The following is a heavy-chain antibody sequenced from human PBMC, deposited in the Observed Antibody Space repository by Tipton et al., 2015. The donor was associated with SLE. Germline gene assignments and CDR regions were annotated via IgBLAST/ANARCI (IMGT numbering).Heavy chain of an antibody. V-gene: IGHV4-61*02. CDR3: ARGGLGFCTSGTCYDVTDI. Sequence: LRLSCTVSGGSISSGSYYWSWIRQPAGKGLEWIGRVYTSGSTNFNPSLRSRVTISRDTSKNQFSVKLSSVTAADTAIYYCARGGLGFCTSGTCYDVTDIWGQGTMVTVSS. D-gene: IGHD2-2*01. CDR2: VYTSGST. CDR1: GGSISSGSYY. J-gene: IGHJ3*02.